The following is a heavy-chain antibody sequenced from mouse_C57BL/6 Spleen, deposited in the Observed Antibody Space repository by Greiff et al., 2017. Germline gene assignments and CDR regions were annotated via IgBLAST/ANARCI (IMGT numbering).Heavy chain of an antibody. CDR3: ARVRDYGDYAMDY. V-gene: IGHV1-72*01. D-gene: IGHD2-4*01. CDR1: GYTFTSYW. Sequence: VQLQQPGAELVKPGASVKLSCKASGYTFTSYWMHWVKQRPGRGLEWIGRIDPNSGGTKYNEKFKSKATLTVDKPSSTAYMQLSSLTAKDAAVDVYARVRDYGDYAMDYWGQGTSVTVSS. J-gene: IGHJ4*01. CDR2: IDPNSGGT.